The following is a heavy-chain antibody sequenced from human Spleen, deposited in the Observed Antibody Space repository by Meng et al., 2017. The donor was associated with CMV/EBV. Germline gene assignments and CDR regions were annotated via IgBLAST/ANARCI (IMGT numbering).Heavy chain of an antibody. J-gene: IGHJ6*02. CDR1: GYTFTAYY. D-gene: IGHD3-9*01. CDR2: ISYDGNHE. Sequence: FCKAAGYTFTAYYIHWVRQAPGKGLEGVAVISYDGNHEHYADSVEGRFTISRDNSKNTLYLQMNSLRVEDTAVYYCASDLAARYFVWLLYGMDVWGQGTTVTVSS. CDR3: ASDLAARYFVWLLYGMDV. V-gene: IGHV3-30*04.